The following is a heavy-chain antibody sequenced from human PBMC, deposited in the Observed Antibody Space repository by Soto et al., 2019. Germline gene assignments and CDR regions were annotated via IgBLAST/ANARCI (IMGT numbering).Heavy chain of an antibody. CDR2: MNPNSGNT. Sequence: ASVKVSCKASGYTFTSYDINWVRQATGQGLEWMGWMNPNSGNTGYAQKFQGRVTMTRNTSISTAYMELSSLRSEDTAVYYCTGSSSSIDYYYMEVWGKGTTVTVSS. CDR1: GYTFTSYD. D-gene: IGHD6-6*01. CDR3: TGSSSSIDYYYMEV. V-gene: IGHV1-8*01. J-gene: IGHJ6*03.